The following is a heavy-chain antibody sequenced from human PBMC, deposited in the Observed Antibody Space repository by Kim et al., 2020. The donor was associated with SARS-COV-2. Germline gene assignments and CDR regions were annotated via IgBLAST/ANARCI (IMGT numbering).Heavy chain of an antibody. J-gene: IGHJ4*02. CDR2: INAGNGNT. CDR3: AREGGGYYDSSGPDY. D-gene: IGHD3-22*01. CDR1: GYTFSSYA. V-gene: IGHV1-3*01. Sequence: ASVKVSCKASGYTFSSYAMHWVRQAPGQRLECMGWINAGNGNTKYSQKFQGRVTITRDTSASTAYMELSSLRSEDTAVYYCAREGGGYYDSSGPDYWGQGTLVTVSS.